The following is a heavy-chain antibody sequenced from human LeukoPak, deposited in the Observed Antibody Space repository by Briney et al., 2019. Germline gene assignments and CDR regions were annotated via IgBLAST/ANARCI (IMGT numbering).Heavy chain of an antibody. J-gene: IGHJ4*02. Sequence: GGSLRLSCAASGFTFSSYEMNWVRQAPGKGLEWVSSISSSSSYIYYADSVKGRFTISRDNAKNSLYLQMNSLRAEDTAVYYCAREWYYYDSSGYYYFDYWGQGTLVTVSS. V-gene: IGHV3-21*04. CDR2: ISSSSSYI. CDR3: AREWYYYDSSGYYYFDY. D-gene: IGHD3-22*01. CDR1: GFTFSSYE.